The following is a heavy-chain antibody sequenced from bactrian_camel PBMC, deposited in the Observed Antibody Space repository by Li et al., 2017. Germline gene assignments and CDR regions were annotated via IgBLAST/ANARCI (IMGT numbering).Heavy chain of an antibody. CDR1: NYRISSSC. D-gene: IGHD2*01. CDR2: IDTGDGST. Sequence: QLVESGGGSVQAGESLRLSCVVSNYRISSSCMGWFRQAPGKEREGVAAIDTGDGSTYYLNSVKGRFTISRDNAQNTLYLRMDDLTPADTAMYYCVADCEFRYGHFDFNIGSRGQGTQVTVS. V-gene: IGHV3S28*01. J-gene: IGHJ4*01. CDR3: VADCEFRYGHFDFNIGS.